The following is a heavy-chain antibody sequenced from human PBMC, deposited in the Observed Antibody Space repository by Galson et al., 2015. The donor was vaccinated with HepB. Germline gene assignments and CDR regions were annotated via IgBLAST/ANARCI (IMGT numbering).Heavy chain of an antibody. J-gene: IGHJ5*01. Sequence: SLRLSCAASGLIFSNFGMHWVRQAPGKGLEWVTGITYDESDKYYADSVKGRFTVSRGNSKNILFLQMNSLRAEDTGLYFCAKGYGLFDSWGHGILVTVSS. D-gene: IGHD5-18*01. CDR3: AKGYGLFDS. CDR2: ITYDESDK. CDR1: GLIFSNFG. V-gene: IGHV3-30*18.